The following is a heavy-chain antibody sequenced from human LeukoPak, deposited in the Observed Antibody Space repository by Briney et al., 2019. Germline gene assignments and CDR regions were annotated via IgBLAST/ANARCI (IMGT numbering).Heavy chain of an antibody. D-gene: IGHD2-2*02. CDR2: INPNSGNT. CDR1: GYTFTSYD. CDR3: ARGIPSGAWFDP. J-gene: IGHJ5*02. Sequence: ASVKVSCKASGYTFTSYDINWVRQATGQGLEWMGWINPNSGNTGYAQKFQGRVTMTRNTSISTAYMELSSLRSEDTAVYYCARGIPSGAWFDPWGQGTLVTVSP. V-gene: IGHV1-8*01.